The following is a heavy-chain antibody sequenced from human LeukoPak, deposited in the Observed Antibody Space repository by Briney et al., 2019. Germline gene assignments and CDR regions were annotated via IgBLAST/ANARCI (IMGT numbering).Heavy chain of an antibody. D-gene: IGHD1-26*01. J-gene: IGHJ4*02. V-gene: IGHV3-74*01. Sequence: PGRSLRLSCAASGFTFSSYWMDWVRQAPGKGLVWVSRINSDGYSTSYADSVKGRFTISRDNAKNTLYLQMNSLRAEDTAVYYCASPYSGSYYGFDYWGQGTLVTVSS. CDR2: INSDGYST. CDR1: GFTFSSYW. CDR3: ASPYSGSYYGFDY.